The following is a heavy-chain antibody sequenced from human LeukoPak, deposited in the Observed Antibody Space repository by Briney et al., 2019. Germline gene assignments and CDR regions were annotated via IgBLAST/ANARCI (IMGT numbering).Heavy chain of an antibody. Sequence: GWSLRLSCAASGFSFSRYWMHWVRQAPGKGLVWVSRINNEGITTHYADSVKGRFTISRDNAKNTLYLQMNSLRVEDTAVYYCTTSLYGDYVWGNFWGQGTLVTVPS. CDR2: INNEGITT. CDR3: TTSLYGDYVWGNF. D-gene: IGHD4-17*01. CDR1: GFSFSRYW. J-gene: IGHJ4*02. V-gene: IGHV3-74*01.